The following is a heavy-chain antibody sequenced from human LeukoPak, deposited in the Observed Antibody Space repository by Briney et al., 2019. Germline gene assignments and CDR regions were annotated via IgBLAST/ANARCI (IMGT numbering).Heavy chain of an antibody. D-gene: IGHD2-15*01. V-gene: IGHV1-8*01. J-gene: IGHJ1*01. CDR3: ARGPPPYCSGDSCYSFLYFPH. Sequence: GSVGVSFTSAVYPFINYDINWVRQAPGQGREGMGWMNPNSGNTGCAQKFQGRVTMTRETSISTAYMELSTLRSEDTAVYYCARGPPPYCSGDSCYSFLYFPHWGQGTLVTVSS. CDR2: MNPNSGNT. CDR1: VYPFINYD.